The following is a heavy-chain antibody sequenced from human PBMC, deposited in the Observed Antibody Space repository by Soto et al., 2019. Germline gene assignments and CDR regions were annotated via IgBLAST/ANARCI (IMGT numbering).Heavy chain of an antibody. CDR3: APPLAAAEYFQH. D-gene: IGHD6-13*01. CDR1: GFTFSSYG. CDR2: ISYDGSNK. Sequence: QVQLVESGGGVVQPGRSLRLSCAASGFTFSSYGMHWVRQAPGKGLEWVAVISYDGSNKYYADSVKRRFTISRDNSKNALYLQRNSLRAEDTAVYYCAPPLAAAEYFQHWGQGTLVTVSS. J-gene: IGHJ1*01. V-gene: IGHV3-30*03.